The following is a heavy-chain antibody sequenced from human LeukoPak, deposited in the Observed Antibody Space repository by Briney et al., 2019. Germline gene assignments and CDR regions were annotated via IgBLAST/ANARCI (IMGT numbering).Heavy chain of an antibody. D-gene: IGHD3-3*01. J-gene: IGHJ4*02. V-gene: IGHV4-39*01. CDR3: QSRYLEWLLDY. CDR1: GDSISSNNYY. CDR2: IYYGGYT. Sequence: SETLSLTCTVSGDSISSNNYYWGWIRQPPGKGLEWIGSIYYGGYTYYNPSLKSRVTISVDTSKNQFSLKLSSVTAADTAMYYCQSRYLEWLLDYWGQGTLVTVSS.